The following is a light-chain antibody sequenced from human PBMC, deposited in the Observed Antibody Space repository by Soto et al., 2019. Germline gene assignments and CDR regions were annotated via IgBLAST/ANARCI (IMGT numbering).Light chain of an antibody. CDR3: MQGTHWPYT. V-gene: IGKV2-30*01. CDR1: QSLVDSAGNTY. CDR2: KVS. J-gene: IGKJ2*01. Sequence: DVVMTQSPLSMPITLAQSASISCRSSQSLVDSAGNTYLNWFQQRPGQSPGRLIYKVSNRDSGVPDRFSGSGSGTDFTLKISRVEAEDVGVYYCMQGTHWPYTFGQGTKLAIK.